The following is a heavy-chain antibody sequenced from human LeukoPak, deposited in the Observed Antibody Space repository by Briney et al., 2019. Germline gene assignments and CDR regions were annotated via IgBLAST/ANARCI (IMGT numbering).Heavy chain of an antibody. Sequence: SETLSLTCAVYGGSFSGYYWSWIRQPPGKGLEWIGEINHSGSINYNPSLKSRVTISVDTSKNQFSLKLSSVTAADTAVYYCAAELLGYAERTDYWGQGTLVTVSS. J-gene: IGHJ4*02. D-gene: IGHD3-10*01. CDR3: AAELLGYAERTDY. CDR1: GGSFSGYY. V-gene: IGHV4-34*01. CDR2: INHSGSI.